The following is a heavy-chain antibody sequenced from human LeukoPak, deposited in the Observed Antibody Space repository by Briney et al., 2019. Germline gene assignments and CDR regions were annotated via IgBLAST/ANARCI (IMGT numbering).Heavy chain of an antibody. CDR3: ARLYDSSGYWGYYYYYYYMDV. Sequence: PGGSLRLSCAASGFTFSSYAMSWVRQAPGKGLEWVSAISGSGGSTYYADSVKGRFTISRDNSKNTLYLQMNSLRAEDTAVYYCARLYDSSGYWGYYYYYYYMDVWGKGTTVTVSS. V-gene: IGHV3-23*01. CDR1: GFTFSSYA. D-gene: IGHD3-22*01. J-gene: IGHJ6*03. CDR2: ISGSGGST.